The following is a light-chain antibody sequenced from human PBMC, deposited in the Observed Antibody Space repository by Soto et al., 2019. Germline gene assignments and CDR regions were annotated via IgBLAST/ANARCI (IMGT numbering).Light chain of an antibody. CDR1: QSLLHSNGYNY. CDR2: LGS. Sequence: DIVMTQSPLSLPVTPGEPASISCRSSQSLLHSNGYNYLDWYLQKPGQSPQLLIYLGSNRASGVPDRFSGSGSGTDFTLKISRVEADDFGVHSCMKPLQSWTFGPGTKV. V-gene: IGKV2-28*01. CDR3: MKPLQSWT. J-gene: IGKJ1*01.